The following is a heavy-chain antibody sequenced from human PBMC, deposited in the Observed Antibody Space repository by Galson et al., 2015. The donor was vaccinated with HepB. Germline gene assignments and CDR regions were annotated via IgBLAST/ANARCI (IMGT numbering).Heavy chain of an antibody. J-gene: IGHJ5*02. CDR2: ISPNSGGT. CDR3: AREGIKANWFDP. CDR1: GYTFTGYY. Sequence: SVKVSCKASGYTFTGYYMHWVRQAPGQGLEWMGRISPNSGGTNYAQKFQGRVTMTRDTSISTAYMELSRLRSDDTAVYYCAREGIKANWFDPWGQGTLVTVSS. V-gene: IGHV1-2*06. D-gene: IGHD3-10*01.